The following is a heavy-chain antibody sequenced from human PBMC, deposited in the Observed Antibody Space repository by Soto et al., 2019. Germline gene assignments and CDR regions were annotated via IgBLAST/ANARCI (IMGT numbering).Heavy chain of an antibody. D-gene: IGHD4-17*01. CDR2: IYPGYSDT. CDR3: ARPQLSDYGDYSY. Sequence: GESLKISCKGSGYSFTSYWIGWVRQMPGKGLEWMGIIYPGYSDTRYSPSFQGQVTISADKSISTAYLQWSSLKASDTAMYYCARPQLSDYGDYSYWGQGTLVTVSS. CDR1: GYSFTSYW. V-gene: IGHV5-51*01. J-gene: IGHJ4*02.